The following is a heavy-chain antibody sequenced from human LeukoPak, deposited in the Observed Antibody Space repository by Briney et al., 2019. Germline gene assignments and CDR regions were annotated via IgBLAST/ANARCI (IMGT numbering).Heavy chain of an antibody. J-gene: IGHJ4*02. CDR3: ARDRQAAGIFDDY. D-gene: IGHD6-13*01. V-gene: IGHV3-30*04. CDR2: ISYDGSNK. CDR1: GFTFSSYA. Sequence: GGSLRLSCAASGFTFSSYAMHWVRQAPGKGLEWVAVISYDGSNKYYADSVKGRFTISRDNSKNTLYLQMNGLRAEDTAVYYCARDRQAAGIFDDYWGQGTLVTVSS.